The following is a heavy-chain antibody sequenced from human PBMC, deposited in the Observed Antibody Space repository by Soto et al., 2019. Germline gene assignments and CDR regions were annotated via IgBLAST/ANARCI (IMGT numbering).Heavy chain of an antibody. CDR1: AGSISDTNSY. CDR3: ARHGTRMVRRPFDY. J-gene: IGHJ4*02. D-gene: IGHD2-8*01. V-gene: IGHV4-39*01. CDR2: VYYSGST. Sequence: QLQLQESGPGLVKPSETLSLTCTVSAGSISDTNSYWGWIRQPPGKGLVGIGSVYYSGSTYYNPSLPRRAIVSVNTSRKQFFLRVRSVTAADTAVYYCARHGTRMVRRPFDYWGQGALVTVSS.